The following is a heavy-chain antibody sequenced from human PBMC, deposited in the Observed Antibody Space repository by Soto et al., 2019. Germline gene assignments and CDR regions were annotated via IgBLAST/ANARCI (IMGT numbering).Heavy chain of an antibody. CDR1: GYTFTAYG. CDR2: ISAYNGDT. V-gene: IGHV1-18*01. CDR3: AREVSYGAGDLPWY. D-gene: IGHD3-10*01. J-gene: IGHJ4*02. Sequence: GASVKVSCKASGYTFTAYGLSWVQQAPGQGLEWMGWISAYNGDTNYAQSLQGRVTLTTDTSTSTAYMELRGLRSDDTAIYYCAREVSYGAGDLPWYWGQGTLVTVSS.